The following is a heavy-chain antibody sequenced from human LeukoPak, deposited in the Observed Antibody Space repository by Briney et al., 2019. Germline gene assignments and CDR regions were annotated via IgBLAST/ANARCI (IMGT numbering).Heavy chain of an antibody. CDR3: TRDVRDNWFDP. D-gene: IGHD3-10*02. V-gene: IGHV1-46*01. J-gene: IGHJ5*02. Sequence: ASVKVSCKASGYTFTSYYMHWVRQAPGQGLEWMGIINPSGGSTSYAQKFQGRVTMTRDTSISTVYMELSRLRSDDTAVYYCTRDVRDNWFDPWGQGTLVTVSS. CDR2: INPSGGST. CDR1: GYTFTSYY.